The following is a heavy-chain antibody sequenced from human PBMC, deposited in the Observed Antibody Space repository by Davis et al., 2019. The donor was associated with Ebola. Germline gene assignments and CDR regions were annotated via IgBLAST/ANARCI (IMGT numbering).Heavy chain of an antibody. V-gene: IGHV3-30*03. CDR1: GFTFSNNA. Sequence: GSLRLSCVASGFTFSNNAMSWVRQAPGKGLEWVAVISYDGTNKNHVDSVKGRFTISRDNSKNTLYLQMNSLRAEDTAVYYCARDDLWSFDYWGQGTLVTVSS. CDR3: ARDDLWSFDY. J-gene: IGHJ4*02. CDR2: ISYDGTNK. D-gene: IGHD3-10*01.